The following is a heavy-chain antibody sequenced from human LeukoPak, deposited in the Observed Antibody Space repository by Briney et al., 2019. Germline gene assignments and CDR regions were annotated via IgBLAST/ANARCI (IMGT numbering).Heavy chain of an antibody. CDR2: IIPIFGTA. Sequence: SVKVSCTASGYTFTGYYMHWVRQAPGQGLEWMGGIIPIFGTANYAQKFQGRVTITADESTSTAYMELSSLRSEDTAVYYCARERYDILTNTDAFDIWGQGTMVTVSS. V-gene: IGHV1-69*13. D-gene: IGHD3-9*01. J-gene: IGHJ3*02. CDR3: ARERYDILTNTDAFDI. CDR1: GYTFTGYY.